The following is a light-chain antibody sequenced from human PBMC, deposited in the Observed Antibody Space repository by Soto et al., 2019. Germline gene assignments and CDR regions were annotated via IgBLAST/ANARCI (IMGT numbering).Light chain of an antibody. CDR2: GNS. V-gene: IGLV1-40*01. Sequence: QLVLTQPPSVSGAPGQRVTISCTGSSSNIGAGYDVHWYQQLPGTAPKLLIYGNSNRPSVVPDRFSGSKSGTSASLAITGFQAEDEADDYCQSYDSSLSGSVFGGGTKLTVL. J-gene: IGLJ2*01. CDR1: SSNIGAGYD. CDR3: QSYDSSLSGSV.